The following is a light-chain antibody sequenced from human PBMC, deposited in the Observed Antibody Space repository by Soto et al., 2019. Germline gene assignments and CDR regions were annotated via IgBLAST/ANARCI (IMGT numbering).Light chain of an antibody. CDR2: GTS. Sequence: EIVLTQSPATLSLSPGERATLSCRASQSFTSRSLAWYQQKPGLAPRLLISGTSNRAAGIQDRFSGSGSGTDFTLTIRRLEPEDFAVYYCKQYDSSPRTFGQGTKVDIK. CDR1: QSFTSRS. V-gene: IGKV3-20*01. J-gene: IGKJ1*01. CDR3: KQYDSSPRT.